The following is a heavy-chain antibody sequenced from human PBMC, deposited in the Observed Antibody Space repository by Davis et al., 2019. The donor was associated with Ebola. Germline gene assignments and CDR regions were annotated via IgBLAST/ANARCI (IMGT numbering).Heavy chain of an antibody. D-gene: IGHD5-18*01. CDR2: VNYIGRT. V-gene: IGHV4-59*01. CDR3: AREVLDTSVVRNQYSYFYYMDV. Sequence: MPSETLSLTCNVSGGSISNYYWSWIRQSPGKGLEWIGYVNYIGRTSYNPSLKGRVTVSVDTSKNQFSLKLTSVTAADPAVYFCAREVLDTSVVRNQYSYFYYMDVWGKGTTVMVAS. CDR1: GGSISNYY. J-gene: IGHJ6*03.